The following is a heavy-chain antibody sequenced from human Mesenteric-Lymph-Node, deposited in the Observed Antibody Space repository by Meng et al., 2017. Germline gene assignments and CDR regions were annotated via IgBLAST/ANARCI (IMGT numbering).Heavy chain of an antibody. J-gene: IGHJ4*02. CDR1: GFAFSSSW. V-gene: IGHV3-74*01. CDR2: INSDGSST. D-gene: IGHD3-10*01. CDR3: ARESYTGITMVRGVLAGPFDY. Sequence: GESLKISCAASGFAFSSSWMHWVRQAPGKGLVWVSRINSDGSSTSYADSVKGRFTISRDNAKNTLYLQMNSLRAEDTAVYYCARESYTGITMVRGVLAGPFDYWGQGTLVTVSS.